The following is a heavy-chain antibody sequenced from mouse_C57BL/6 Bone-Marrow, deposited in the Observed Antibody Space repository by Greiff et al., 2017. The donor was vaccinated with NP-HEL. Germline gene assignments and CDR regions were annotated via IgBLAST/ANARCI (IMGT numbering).Heavy chain of an antibody. CDR3: ARDSNYEYYFDY. CDR2: IDPSDSYT. CDR1: GYTFTSYW. J-gene: IGHJ2*01. V-gene: IGHV1-50*01. D-gene: IGHD2-5*01. Sequence: QVQLQQPGAELVKPGASVKLSCKASGYTFTSYWMQWVKQRPGQGLEWIGEIDPSDSYTNYNQKFKGKATLTVDTSSSTAYMQLSSLTSEDSAVYYCARDSNYEYYFDYWGQGTTLTVSS.